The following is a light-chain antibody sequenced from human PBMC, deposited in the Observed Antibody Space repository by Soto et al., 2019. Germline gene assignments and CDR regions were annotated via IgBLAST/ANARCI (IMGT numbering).Light chain of an antibody. CDR3: QKYNSAPWS. J-gene: IGKJ1*01. V-gene: IGKV1-27*01. CDR1: QDISTY. CDR2: AAS. Sequence: DIQMTQSPSSLSASVGDRVTITCRTSQDISTYLAWYQQKPGQVPKLLIYAASTLQSGVPSRFSGSGSGTDFTLTISSLQPEDVATYYCQKYNSAPWSFGQGTKVEIK.